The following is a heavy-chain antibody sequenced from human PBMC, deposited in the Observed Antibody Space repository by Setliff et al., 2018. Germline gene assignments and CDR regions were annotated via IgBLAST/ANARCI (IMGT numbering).Heavy chain of an antibody. J-gene: IGHJ4*02. V-gene: IGHV1-46*01. CDR1: GYTFTSYY. Sequence: ASVKVSCKASGYTFTSYYMHWVRQAPGQGLEWMGLINPTGGSTSYAQKFQGRVIMTTDTSTGTAYLELRSLRSDDTAVYYCSRLVRYCTTTSCQRLSGDEYWGQGTLVTVSS. CDR2: INPTGGST. CDR3: SRLVRYCTTTSCQRLSGDEY. D-gene: IGHD2-2*01.